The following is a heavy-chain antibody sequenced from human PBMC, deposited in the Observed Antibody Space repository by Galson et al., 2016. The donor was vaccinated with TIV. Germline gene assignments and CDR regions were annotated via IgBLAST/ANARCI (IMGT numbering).Heavy chain of an antibody. CDR2: IVGTGGTK. Sequence: SLRLSCAASGFTFSTHAMNWVHQAQGKGLEWVSGIVGTGGTKYYAYSLKGRFTIYRDNSKNTLYLQMQSLRTEDTAVYYCAKRKNYGGDAFELWGQGTLVTVSS. CDR3: AKRKNYGGDAFEL. CDR1: GFTFSTHA. V-gene: IGHV3-23*01. J-gene: IGHJ3*01. D-gene: IGHD4-23*01.